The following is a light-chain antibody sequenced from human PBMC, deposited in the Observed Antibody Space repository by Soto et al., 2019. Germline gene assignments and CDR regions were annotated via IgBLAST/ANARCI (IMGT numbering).Light chain of an antibody. CDR3: SSYAGSSNV. CDR1: RRDVGGYNY. J-gene: IGLJ1*01. V-gene: IGLV2-8*01. Sequence: QSVLAQPPSASGSPGQSVAISCTGTRRDVGGYNYVSWYQQHPGKAPKLMIYEVNKRPSGVTDRFSGSKSGNTASLTVSGVQAEDEADYYCSSYAGSSNVFGTGTKVAVL. CDR2: EVN.